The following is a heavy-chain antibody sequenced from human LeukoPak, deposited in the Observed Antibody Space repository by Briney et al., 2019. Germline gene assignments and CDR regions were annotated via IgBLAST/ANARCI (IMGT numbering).Heavy chain of an antibody. J-gene: IGHJ4*02. D-gene: IGHD3-22*01. CDR3: AKDSGYYQPYFDY. CDR1: GFTFSSYA. Sequence: GGSLRLSCAASGFTFSSYAMSWVRQAPRKGLEWVSAISGSGGSTYYADSVRGRFTISRDNSKNTLYLQMNSLRAEDTAVYYCAKDSGYYQPYFDYWGQGTLVTVSS. V-gene: IGHV3-23*01. CDR2: ISGSGGST.